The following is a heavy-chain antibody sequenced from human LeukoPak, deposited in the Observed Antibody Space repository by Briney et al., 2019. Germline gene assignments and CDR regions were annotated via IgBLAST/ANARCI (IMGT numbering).Heavy chain of an antibody. J-gene: IGHJ4*02. V-gene: IGHV3-33*06. CDR2: IWSDGTNQ. CDR3: AKDAQRGFDYSNSLEY. Sequence: GGSLRLSCAASGFTFSHFGFHWVRQAPGKGLERVAVIWSDGTNQYYGDSVKGRFIIYRDDSHNTVYLQMNSLRVEDTAVYYCAKDAQRGFDYSNSLEYWGQGSLVTVSS. CDR1: GFTFSHFG. D-gene: IGHD4-11*01.